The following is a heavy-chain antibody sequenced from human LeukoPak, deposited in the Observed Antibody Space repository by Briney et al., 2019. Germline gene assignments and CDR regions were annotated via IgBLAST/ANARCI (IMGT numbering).Heavy chain of an antibody. D-gene: IGHD5-24*01. CDR1: GYSFTGYY. Sequence: ASVKVSCKASGYSFTGYYMHWVRQAPGQGLECMGWINPYSGGTNYAQKFQGRVTMTRDTSISTAYMELSRLRPDDTAVYYCARDGPMDGYKLYYYYYGMDVWGQGTTVTVSS. V-gene: IGHV1-2*02. CDR2: INPYSGGT. CDR3: ARDGPMDGYKLYYYYYGMDV. J-gene: IGHJ6*02.